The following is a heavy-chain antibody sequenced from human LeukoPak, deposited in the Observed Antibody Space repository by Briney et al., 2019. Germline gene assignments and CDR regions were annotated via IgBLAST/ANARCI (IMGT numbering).Heavy chain of an antibody. CDR1: GRPPYNSY. Sequence: SEPLSLPCTVSGRPPYNSYVHWLRQSPAKGREGIGYIYYIETADYKPTNYTPSFTSRVSISVDSSKNEFSLKLSSVTAADTAVYYCASQPRYSSSLDYWGQGTLVTVSS. D-gene: IGHD6-13*01. V-gene: IGHV4-59*01. J-gene: IGHJ4*02. CDR2: IYYIETADYKPT. CDR3: ASQPRYSSSLDY.